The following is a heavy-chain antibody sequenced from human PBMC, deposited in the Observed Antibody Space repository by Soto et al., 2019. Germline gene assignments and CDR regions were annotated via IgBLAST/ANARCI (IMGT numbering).Heavy chain of an antibody. CDR3: ARVPGYCSSTSCRSYGMDV. CDR2: INAGNGNT. D-gene: IGHD2-2*03. Sequence: ASVKVSCKAPGYTFTSYAMHWGRQAPGQRLEWMGWINAGNGNTKYSQKFQGRVTITRDTSASTAYMELSSLRSEDTAVYYCARVPGYCSSTSCRSYGMDVWGQGTTVTVSS. CDR1: GYTFTSYA. V-gene: IGHV1-3*01. J-gene: IGHJ6*02.